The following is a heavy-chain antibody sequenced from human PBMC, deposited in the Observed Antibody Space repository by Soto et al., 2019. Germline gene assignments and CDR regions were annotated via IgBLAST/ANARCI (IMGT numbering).Heavy chain of an antibody. J-gene: IGHJ6*03. V-gene: IGHV1-8*01. CDR1: GYTFTSYD. Sequence: GALVKVSCKASGYTFTSYDINWVRQATGQGLEWMGWMNPNSGNTGYAQKFQGRVTMTRNTSISTAYMELSSLRSEDTAVYYCARARGLYYYMDVWGKGTTVTVSS. CDR2: MNPNSGNT. CDR3: ARARGLYYYMDV. D-gene: IGHD3-10*01.